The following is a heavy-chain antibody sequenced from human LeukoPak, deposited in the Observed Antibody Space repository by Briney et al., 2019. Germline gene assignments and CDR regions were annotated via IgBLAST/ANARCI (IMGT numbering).Heavy chain of an antibody. D-gene: IGHD3-3*01. Sequence: SETLSLTCTVSVGSISSYYWSRIRQPPGKGLEWIGYIYYSGSTNYNPSLKSRVTISVDTSKNQFSLKLSSVTAADTAVYYCARCYDYWSGYYFDYWGQGTLVTVSS. CDR2: IYYSGST. J-gene: IGHJ4*02. CDR1: VGSISSYY. CDR3: ARCYDYWSGYYFDY. V-gene: IGHV4-59*01.